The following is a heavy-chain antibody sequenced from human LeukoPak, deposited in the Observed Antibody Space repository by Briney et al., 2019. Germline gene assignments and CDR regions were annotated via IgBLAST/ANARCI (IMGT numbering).Heavy chain of an antibody. D-gene: IGHD5-12*01. CDR3: AKVIYSGYDSADAFDI. Sequence: GGSLRLSCAASGFTFSSYAMSWVRQAPGKGLEWVSAISGSGANTYYADSVKGRFTISRDNSKNTLYLQMNSLRAEDTAVYYCAKVIYSGYDSADAFDIWGQGTMVTVSS. J-gene: IGHJ3*02. V-gene: IGHV3-23*01. CDR2: ISGSGANT. CDR1: GFTFSSYA.